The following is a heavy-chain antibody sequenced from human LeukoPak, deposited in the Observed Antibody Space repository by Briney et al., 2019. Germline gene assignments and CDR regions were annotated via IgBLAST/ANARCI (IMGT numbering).Heavy chain of an antibody. V-gene: IGHV1-2*06. Sequence: GASVKVSCKASGYTFTGYYMHWVRQAPGQGLEWMGRINPNSGGTNYAQKFQGRVTMTRDTSISTAYMEQSRLRSDDTAVYYCAGDQYSGSYSSNFDYWGQGTLVTVSS. J-gene: IGHJ4*02. CDR3: AGDQYSGSYSSNFDY. CDR2: INPNSGGT. CDR1: GYTFTGYY. D-gene: IGHD1-26*01.